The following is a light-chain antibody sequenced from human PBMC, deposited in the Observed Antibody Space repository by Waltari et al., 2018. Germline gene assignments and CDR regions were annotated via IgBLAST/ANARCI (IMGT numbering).Light chain of an antibody. Sequence: QSALTQPASVSGSPGQSITISCTGTSRYVGAYTYISWYQQHPGKVPKVMIFAVSNRPSGVSNRFSGSKSGNTASLTISGLQAEDEADYYCASYTSRNTLVFGSGTKVTIL. CDR2: AVS. J-gene: IGLJ1*01. CDR3: ASYTSRNTLV. V-gene: IGLV2-14*03. CDR1: SRYVGAYTY.